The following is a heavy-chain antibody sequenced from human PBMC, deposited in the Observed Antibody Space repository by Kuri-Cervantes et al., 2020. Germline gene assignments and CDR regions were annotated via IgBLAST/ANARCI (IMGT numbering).Heavy chain of an antibody. CDR3: ARDLGVWSSSQTQPDY. CDR1: GYTFTSYD. CDR2: MNPNSGNT. J-gene: IGHJ4*02. D-gene: IGHD6-13*01. V-gene: IGHV1-8*01. Sequence: ASVKVSCKASGYTFTSYDINWVRQATGQGLEWMGWMNPNSGNTGYAQKFQGRVTMTRNTSISTAYMELSSLRSEDTAVYYCARDLGVWSSSQTQPDYWGQGTLVTVSS.